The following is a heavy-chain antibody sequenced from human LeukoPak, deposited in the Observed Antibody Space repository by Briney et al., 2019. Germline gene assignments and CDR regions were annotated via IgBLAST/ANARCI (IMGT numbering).Heavy chain of an antibody. CDR1: GFTFSNYE. CDR3: ASGGDRWEPPII. D-gene: IGHD1-26*01. CDR2: ISSGGRTK. Sequence: GGSLRLSCAASGFTFSNYEMKWVRQAPGKGLEWVSYISSGGRTKYYADSVRGRLTTSRDNAKSSLSLQMDSLRAEDTAVYYCASGGDRWEPPIIWGRGTMVIVSS. J-gene: IGHJ3*02. V-gene: IGHV3-48*03.